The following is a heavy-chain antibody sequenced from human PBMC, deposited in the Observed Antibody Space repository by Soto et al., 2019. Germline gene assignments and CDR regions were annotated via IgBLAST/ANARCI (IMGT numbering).Heavy chain of an antibody. CDR3: ATGRFSSSLYFDY. D-gene: IGHD6-6*01. Sequence: EVQLVESGGGLVKPGGSLRLSCAASGFTFSNAWMTWVRQAPGKGLEWVGRIKSKTDGGTADYAAPVTGRFTISRDDSKNTLYLQMNSLKTEDTAMYYCATGRFSSSLYFDYWGQGTLVTVSS. V-gene: IGHV3-15*01. CDR1: GFTFSNAW. CDR2: IKSKTDGGTA. J-gene: IGHJ4*02.